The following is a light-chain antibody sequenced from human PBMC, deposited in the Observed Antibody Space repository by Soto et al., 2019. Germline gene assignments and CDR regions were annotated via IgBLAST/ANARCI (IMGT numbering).Light chain of an antibody. Sequence: DLQMTQSPSTLSASVGDRVTITCRASQSIGTWLAWYQQKPGKAPKLLIYDASSVESGVPSRFSGSGSGTEFTLTISSLQPDDFATYYCQQYTSYSWTFGQGTKVEIK. V-gene: IGKV1-5*01. CDR2: DAS. CDR1: QSIGTW. CDR3: QQYTSYSWT. J-gene: IGKJ1*01.